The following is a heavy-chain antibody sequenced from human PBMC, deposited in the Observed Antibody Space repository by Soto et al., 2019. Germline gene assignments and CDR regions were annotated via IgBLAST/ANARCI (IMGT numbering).Heavy chain of an antibody. V-gene: IGHV3-53*04. CDR1: GFTVSSNY. J-gene: IGHJ3*02. D-gene: IGHD6-19*01. CDR3: AGDRYSSGWLDAFDI. Sequence: EVQLVESGGGLVQPGGSLRLSCAASGFTVSSNYMSWVRQAPGKGLEWVSVIFTGGSTYYADSVKGRFTISRHSSKNTVYLQMNSLRAEDTAVYYRAGDRYSSGWLDAFDIWGQGTMVTVSS. CDR2: IFTGGST.